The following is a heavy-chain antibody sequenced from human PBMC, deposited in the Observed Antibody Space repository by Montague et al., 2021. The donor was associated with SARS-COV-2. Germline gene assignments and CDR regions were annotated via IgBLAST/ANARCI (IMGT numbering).Heavy chain of an antibody. J-gene: IGHJ6*02. CDR3: VGELLLIYGMDV. D-gene: IGHD3-10*01. Sequence: RLSCAASGFTFSSSAMHWVRQAPGKGLEWVAVISYDGSNKYYADSVKGRFTISRDNSKNTLYLQVNSLRAEDTAVYYCVGELLLIYGMDVWGQGTTVTVSS. CDR1: GFTFSSSA. CDR2: ISYDGSNK. V-gene: IGHV3-30*04.